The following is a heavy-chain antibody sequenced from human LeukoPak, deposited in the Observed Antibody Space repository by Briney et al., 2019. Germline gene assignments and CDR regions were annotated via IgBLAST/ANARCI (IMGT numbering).Heavy chain of an antibody. V-gene: IGHV1-69*04. D-gene: IGHD6-13*01. CDR3: ARDDSSSWQYYYYGMDV. Sequence: GASVTVSCKASGYTFTSYGISWVRQGPGQGLEWMGRIIPILGIANYAQKFQGRVTITADKSTSTAYMELSSLRSEDTAVYYCARDDSSSWQYYYYGMDVWGQGTTVTVSS. CDR2: IIPILGIA. CDR1: GYTFTSYG. J-gene: IGHJ6*02.